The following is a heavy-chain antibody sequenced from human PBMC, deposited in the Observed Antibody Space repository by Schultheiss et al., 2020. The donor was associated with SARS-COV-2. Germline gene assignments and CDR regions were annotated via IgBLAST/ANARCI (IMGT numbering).Heavy chain of an antibody. CDR3: ARDQHIVVVTASPLPGD. V-gene: IGHV1-46*01. CDR1: GYTFTGYY. CDR2: INPSGGST. J-gene: IGHJ4*02. D-gene: IGHD2-21*02. Sequence: ASVKVSCKASGYTFTGYYMHWVRQAPGQGLEWMGIINPSGGSTSYAQKFQGRVTMTRDTSTSTVYMELSSLRSEDTAVYYCARDQHIVVVTASPLPGDWGQGTLVTVSS.